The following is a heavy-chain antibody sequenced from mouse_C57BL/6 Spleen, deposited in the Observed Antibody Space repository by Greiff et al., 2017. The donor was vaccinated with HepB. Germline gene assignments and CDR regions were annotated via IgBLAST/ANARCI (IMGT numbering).Heavy chain of an antibody. J-gene: IGHJ4*01. Sequence: VQLQQSGAELVRPGASVTLSCKASGYTFTDYEMHWVKQTPVHGLEWIGAIDPETGGTAYNQKFKGKAILSADKSSSTAYMELRSLTSEDSAVYYCTKGETPGYYYAMDNWGQGTSVTVSS. CDR3: TKGETPGYYYAMDN. CDR1: GYTFTDYE. V-gene: IGHV1-15*01. CDR2: IDPETGGT.